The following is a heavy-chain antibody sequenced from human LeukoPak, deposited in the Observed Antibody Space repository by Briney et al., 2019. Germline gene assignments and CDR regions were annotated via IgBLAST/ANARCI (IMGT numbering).Heavy chain of an antibody. V-gene: IGHV1-24*01. J-gene: IGHJ4*02. Sequence: ASVKVSCKVSGYTLTELSMHWVRQAPGKGLEWMGGFDPEDGETIYAQKFQGRVTMTEDTSTDTAYMELNSLRSEDTAVYYCATAGYSGYDLDYWGQGTLVTVSS. CDR2: FDPEDGET. CDR1: GYTLTELS. D-gene: IGHD5-12*01. CDR3: ATAGYSGYDLDY.